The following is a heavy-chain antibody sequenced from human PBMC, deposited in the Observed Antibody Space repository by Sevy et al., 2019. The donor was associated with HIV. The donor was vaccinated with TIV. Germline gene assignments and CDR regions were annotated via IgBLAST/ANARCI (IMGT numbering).Heavy chain of an antibody. CDR2: IKQDAGQK. Sequence: GGSLRLSCAASGFTFSKYWMGWVRQAPGKGLEWVANIKQDAGQKYYVDSVKGRFTISRDKAKNSLYLQMNSLRSDDTAVNYCARDRTLASGWSQGADYWGLGALVTVSS. CDR3: ARDRTLASGWSQGADY. D-gene: IGHD6-25*01. CDR1: GFTFSKYW. J-gene: IGHJ4*02. V-gene: IGHV3-7*03.